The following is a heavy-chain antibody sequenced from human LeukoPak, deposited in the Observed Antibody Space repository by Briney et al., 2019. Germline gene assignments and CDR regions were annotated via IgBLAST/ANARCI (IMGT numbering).Heavy chain of an antibody. V-gene: IGHV3-73*01. CDR2: IRSSTNNYAT. CDR3: TGGSGWYSSDY. CDR1: GFTFRGSA. D-gene: IGHD6-19*01. J-gene: IGHJ4*02. Sequence: GGSLRLSCAASGFTFRGSAMHWVRQASGKGLEWVGLIRSSTNNYATAYAASVRGRFTISRDGSKDTAYLQMNSLKTEDTAVYHCTGGSGWYSSDYWGPGTLVTVYS.